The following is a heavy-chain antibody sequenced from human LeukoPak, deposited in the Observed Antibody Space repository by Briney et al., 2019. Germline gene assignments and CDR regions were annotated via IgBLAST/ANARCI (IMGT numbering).Heavy chain of an antibody. J-gene: IGHJ6*03. CDR1: GGSISSYY. Sequence: SETLSLTCTVSGGSISSYYWSWIRQPPGKGLEWIGYIYYSGSTYYNPSLKSRVTISVDTSKNQFSLKLSSVTAADTAVYYCARHSGNYELGYVDVWGKGTTVTISS. CDR2: IYYSGST. CDR3: ARHSGNYELGYVDV. V-gene: IGHV4-59*04. D-gene: IGHD3-22*01.